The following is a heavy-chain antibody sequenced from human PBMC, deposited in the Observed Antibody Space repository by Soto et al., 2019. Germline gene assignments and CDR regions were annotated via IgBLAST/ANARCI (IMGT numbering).Heavy chain of an antibody. CDR3: AGDRYIVVVPAAMRAVPGISDSPRAEYSQH. D-gene: IGHD2-2*01. J-gene: IGHJ1*01. CDR1: GYTFTSYG. CDR2: ISAYNGNT. V-gene: IGHV1-18*01. Sequence: QVQLVQSGAEVKKPGASVKVSCKASGYTFTSYGISWVRQAPGQGLEWMGWISAYNGNTNYAQKLQGRVTMTTDTSKSPAYMALRGMRSDETAVYYCAGDRYIVVVPAAMRAVPGISDSPRAEYSQHCGQCTLVTVCS.